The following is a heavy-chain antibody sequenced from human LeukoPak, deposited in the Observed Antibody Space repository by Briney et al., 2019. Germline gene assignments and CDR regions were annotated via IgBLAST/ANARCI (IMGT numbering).Heavy chain of an antibody. V-gene: IGHV1-18*01. Sequence: GASVKVSCKASGYTFTSYGISWVRQAPGQGLEWMGWISAYNGNTNYAQKLQGRVTMTTDTSTSTAYMELRSLRSDDTAVYYCARRAGDGVWGSYLYAFDIWGQGTMVTVSS. CDR3: ARRAGDGVWGSYLYAFDI. CDR1: GYTFTSYG. CDR2: ISAYNGNT. J-gene: IGHJ3*02. D-gene: IGHD3-16*01.